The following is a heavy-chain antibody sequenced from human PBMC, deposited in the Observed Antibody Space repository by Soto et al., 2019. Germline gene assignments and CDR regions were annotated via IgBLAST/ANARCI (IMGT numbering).Heavy chain of an antibody. Sequence: QLQLQESGPGLVKPSETLSLTCTVSGGSISSSSYYWGWIRQPPGKGLEWIGSMYYSGRTYYNPSLKSRVTISVDTSKNQFSLKLNSVTAADTAVYYCATFSGSYYKGDDYWGQGTLVTVSS. CDR3: ATFSGSYYKGDDY. J-gene: IGHJ4*02. CDR2: MYYSGRT. D-gene: IGHD1-26*01. CDR1: GGSISSSSYY. V-gene: IGHV4-39*01.